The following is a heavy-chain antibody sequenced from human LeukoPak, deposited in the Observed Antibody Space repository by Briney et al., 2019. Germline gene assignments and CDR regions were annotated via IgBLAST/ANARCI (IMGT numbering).Heavy chain of an antibody. Sequence: GGSLRLSCEGSGFSFSSYAMSWVRQAPGKGLEWVSGISGGGDKTYYEESVKGRFTISRDNFRRTLYLQMNSLRDEDAAVYHCAKDYYSSSQVDIYYYMDVWGKGTTATVSS. D-gene: IGHD6-13*01. J-gene: IGHJ6*03. CDR3: AKDYYSSSQVDIYYYMDV. CDR2: ISGGGDKT. V-gene: IGHV3-23*01. CDR1: GFSFSSYA.